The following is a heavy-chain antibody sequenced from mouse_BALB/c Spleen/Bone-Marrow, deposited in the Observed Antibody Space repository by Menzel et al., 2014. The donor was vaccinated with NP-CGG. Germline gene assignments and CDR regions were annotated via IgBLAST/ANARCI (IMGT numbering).Heavy chain of an antibody. CDR1: GFTFSSFG. CDR3: ARGITTGLAY. CDR2: ISSGSSTI. V-gene: IGHV5-17*02. D-gene: IGHD2-4*01. Sequence: EVKVVESGGGLVQPGGSRKLSCAASGFTFSSFGMHWVRQAPEKGLEWVAYISSGSSTIYYADTVKGRFTISRDNPKNTLFLQMTSLRSEDTAMYYCARGITTGLAYWGQGTLVTVSA. J-gene: IGHJ3*01.